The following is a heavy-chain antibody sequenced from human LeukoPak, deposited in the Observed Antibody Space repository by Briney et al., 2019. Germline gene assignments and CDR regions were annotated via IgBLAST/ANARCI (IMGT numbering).Heavy chain of an antibody. CDR1: GFTVSSNY. CDR3: ARDLETDISDAFDI. D-gene: IGHD3-9*01. CDR2: IYRDGST. J-gene: IGHJ3*02. Sequence: GGSLRLSCAASGFTVSSNYMSWVRQAPGKGLEWVSVIYRDGSTYNADSVKGRFTISRDKSRNTLYLQMNSLRAEDTAVYYCARDLETDISDAFDIWGQGTMVTVSS. V-gene: IGHV3-66*01.